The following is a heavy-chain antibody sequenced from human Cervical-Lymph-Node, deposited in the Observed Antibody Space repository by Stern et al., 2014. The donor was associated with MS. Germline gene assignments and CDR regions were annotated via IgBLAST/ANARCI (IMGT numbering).Heavy chain of an antibody. CDR2: IPPRVDAT. Sequence: QVQLVQSGAEVKKPGSSVKVSCQTSGGTFSTFAIGWVRQAPGQGLEWMGGIPPRVDATNYAQKFQGRITITADESTRTAYMELSSLRPDDTAMYYCARGDSEAPIYYFDYWGQGTLVAVSS. J-gene: IGHJ4*02. V-gene: IGHV1-69*01. CDR3: ARGDSEAPIYYFDY. CDR1: GGTFSTFA. D-gene: IGHD2-21*01.